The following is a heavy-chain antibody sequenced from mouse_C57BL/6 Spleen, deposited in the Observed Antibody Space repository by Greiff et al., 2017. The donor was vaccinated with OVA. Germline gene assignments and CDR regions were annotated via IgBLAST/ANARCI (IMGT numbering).Heavy chain of an antibody. CDR2: ISSGSSTI. J-gene: IGHJ3*01. D-gene: IGHD2-5*01. CDR1: GFTFSDYG. CDR3: ARRHYSSN. Sequence: DVMLVESGGGLVKPGGSLKLSCAASGFTFSDYGMHWVRQAPEKGLEWVAYISSGSSTIYYADTVKGRFTISRDNAKNTLFRQMTSLRSEDTAMYYCARRHYSSNWGQGTLVTVSA. V-gene: IGHV5-17*01.